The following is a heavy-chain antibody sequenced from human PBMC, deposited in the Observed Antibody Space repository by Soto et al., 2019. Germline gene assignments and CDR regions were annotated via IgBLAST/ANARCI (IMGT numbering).Heavy chain of an antibody. V-gene: IGHV1-18*01. CDR3: ARDPHGDHDFDY. CDR2: INAYNAKT. D-gene: IGHD4-17*01. CDR1: GYTFTSYG. J-gene: IGHJ4*02. Sequence: QVQLVQSGAEVKKPGASVKVSCKASGYTFTSYGISWVRQAPGQGLEWMGWINAYNAKTNYAKSLQGRVTMTTDTSTSTAYMELRSLRYDDTAVYYCARDPHGDHDFDYWGQGTLVTVSS.